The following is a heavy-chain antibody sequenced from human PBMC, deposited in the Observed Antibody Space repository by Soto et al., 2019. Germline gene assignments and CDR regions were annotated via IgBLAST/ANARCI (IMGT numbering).Heavy chain of an antibody. CDR2: ISSSGGST. CDR1: GFTFSSYA. CDR3: ANCPALYAPTYNWFAP. D-gene: IGHD2-2*01. J-gene: IGHJ5*02. Sequence: HPGGSMRLSCASSGFTFSSYAMSWFRKAPGKGLEWVSAISSSGGSTYYADSVRGRFTISRDNSKKTLYLQMSRLRTEDTAVYYCANCPALYAPTYNWFAPWGQGTLDTAPQ. V-gene: IGHV3-23*01.